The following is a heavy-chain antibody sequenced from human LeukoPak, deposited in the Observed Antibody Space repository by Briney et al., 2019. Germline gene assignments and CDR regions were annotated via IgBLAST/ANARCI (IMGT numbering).Heavy chain of an antibody. CDR1: GFTFSIYS. D-gene: IGHD2-2*01. Sequence: GGSLRLSCAASGFTFSIYSMNWVRQAPGKGRGWGSYSSNSHSTKYYADSVKGRFTISRDNAKNSLYLQMNSLRAEDTAVYYCARRRDIVVVPAAYNWFDPWGQGTLVTVSS. CDR3: ARRRDIVVVPAAYNWFDP. J-gene: IGHJ5*02. CDR2: SSNSHSTK. V-gene: IGHV3-48*04.